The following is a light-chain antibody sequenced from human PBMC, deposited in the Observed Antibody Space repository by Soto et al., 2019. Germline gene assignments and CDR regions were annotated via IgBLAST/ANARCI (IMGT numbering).Light chain of an antibody. J-gene: IGKJ2*01. V-gene: IGKV1-39*01. CDR2: TSG. CDR1: QRITTS. Sequence: IQMTQSPSSLSASVGDRVTITCRASQRITTSLNWYQQKPGEAPKLLISTSGTLQRGVPSRFSGSGSGTDFTLPISALRPEDFATYFCQQPYSTPYTFGQGTKREIK. CDR3: QQPYSTPYT.